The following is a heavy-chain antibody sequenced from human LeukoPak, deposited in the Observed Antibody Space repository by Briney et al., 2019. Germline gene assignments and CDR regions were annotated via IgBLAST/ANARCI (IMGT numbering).Heavy chain of an antibody. CDR2: FDPEDGET. Sequence: ASVKVSCKVSGYALTELSMHWVRQAPGKGLEWMGGFDPEDGETIYAQKFQGRVTMTEDTSTDTAYMELSSLRSEDTAVYYCARVTYVDDAFDIWGQGTMVTVSS. CDR3: ARVTYVDDAFDI. V-gene: IGHV1-24*01. J-gene: IGHJ3*02. D-gene: IGHD3-16*01. CDR1: GYALTELS.